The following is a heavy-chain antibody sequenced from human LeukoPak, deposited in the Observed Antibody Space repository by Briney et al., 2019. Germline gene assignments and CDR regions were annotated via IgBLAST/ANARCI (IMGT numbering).Heavy chain of an antibody. CDR2: INHSGST. V-gene: IGHV4-34*01. CDR1: GGSFSGYY. J-gene: IGHJ4*02. D-gene: IGHD2/OR15-2a*01. CDR3: ARINNQSKYRNTLDY. Sequence: KSSETLSLTCAVYGGSFSGYYWSWIRQPPGKGLEWIGEINHSGSTNYNPSLKSRVTISVDTSKNQFSLKLSSVTAADTAVYYCARINNQSKYRNTLDYWGQGTLVTVSS.